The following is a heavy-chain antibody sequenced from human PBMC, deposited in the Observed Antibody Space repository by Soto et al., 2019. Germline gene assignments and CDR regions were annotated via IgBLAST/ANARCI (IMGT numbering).Heavy chain of an antibody. Sequence: PSETLSLTCTVSGGSISSGGYYWSWIRQHPGKGLEWIGYIYYSGSTYYNPSLKSRVTISVDTSKNQFSLKQSSVTAADTAAYYCARDYGGNTRGGNYCCCCMDVWGQGTTVTVSS. D-gene: IGHD4-17*01. CDR2: IYYSGST. CDR3: ARDYGGNTRGGNYCCCCMDV. V-gene: IGHV4-31*03. J-gene: IGHJ6*02. CDR1: GGSISSGGYY.